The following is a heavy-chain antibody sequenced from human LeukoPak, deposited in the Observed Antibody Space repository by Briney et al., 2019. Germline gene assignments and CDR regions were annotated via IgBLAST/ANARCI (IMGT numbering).Heavy chain of an antibody. Sequence: SETLSLTCAVYGGSFSGYYRSWIRQPPGKGLEWIGYIYHSGSTNYNPSLKSRVTISVDTSKNQFSLKLSSVTAADTAVYYCARDWLDSGTPDRFDYWGQGTLVAVSS. CDR2: IYHSGST. V-gene: IGHV4-34*01. D-gene: IGHD3-10*01. J-gene: IGHJ4*02. CDR1: GGSFSGYY. CDR3: ARDWLDSGTPDRFDY.